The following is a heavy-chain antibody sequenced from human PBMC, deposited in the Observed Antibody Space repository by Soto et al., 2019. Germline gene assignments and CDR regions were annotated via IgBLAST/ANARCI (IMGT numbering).Heavy chain of an antibody. CDR3: ARHTYQLPYYYYMDV. CDR1: GGSFSGYY. D-gene: IGHD2-2*01. Sequence: PSETLSLTCAVYGGSFSGYYWSWIRQPPGKGLEWIGEINHSGSTNYNPSLKSRVTISVDTSKNQFSLKLSSVTAADTAVYYCARHTYQLPYYYYMDVWGKGTTVTVSS. V-gene: IGHV4-34*01. J-gene: IGHJ6*03. CDR2: INHSGST.